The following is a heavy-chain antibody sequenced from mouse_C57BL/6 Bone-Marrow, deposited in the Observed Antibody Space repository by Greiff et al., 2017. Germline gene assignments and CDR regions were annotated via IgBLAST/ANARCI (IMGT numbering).Heavy chain of an antibody. CDR3: ARGDYYGSSYRYFDV. Sequence: QVQLQQPGAELVRPGTSVKLSCKASGYTFTSYWMHWVKQRPGQGLEWTGVIDPSDSYTNYNQKFKGKATLTVDTSSSTAYMQLSSLTSEDSAVYYCARGDYYGSSYRYFDVWGTGTTVTVSS. J-gene: IGHJ1*03. D-gene: IGHD1-1*01. CDR2: IDPSDSYT. V-gene: IGHV1-59*01. CDR1: GYTFTSYW.